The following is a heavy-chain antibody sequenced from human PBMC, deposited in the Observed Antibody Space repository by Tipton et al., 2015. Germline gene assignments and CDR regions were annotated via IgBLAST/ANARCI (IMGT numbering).Heavy chain of an antibody. Sequence: LRLSCGVSGGSFSGYYWNWIRRPPGKGLEWIGEINDSGSTKYNPSLESRVFMSIDTSKNQFSLKVSSVTAADTAVYYCARGMASTGWFGGEFDYWGLGTLVTVSS. CDR1: GGSFSGYY. CDR2: INDSGST. D-gene: IGHD6-19*01. J-gene: IGHJ4*02. V-gene: IGHV4-34*01. CDR3: ARGMASTGWFGGEFDY.